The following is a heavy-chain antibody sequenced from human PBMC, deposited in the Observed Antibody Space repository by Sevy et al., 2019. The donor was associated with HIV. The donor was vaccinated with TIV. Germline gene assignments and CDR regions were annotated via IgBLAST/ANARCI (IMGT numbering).Heavy chain of an antibody. J-gene: IGHJ4*02. D-gene: IGHD6-13*01. CDR1: GGSFSGYY. V-gene: IGHV4-34*01. Sequence: SETLSLTCAVYGGSFSGYYWSWIRQPPGKGLEWIGEINHSGSTNYNPSLKSRVTISVDTSKNQFSLKLGSVTAADTAVYYCARKTDYSSSWYRPKPGYFDYWGQGTLVTVSS. CDR2: INHSGST. CDR3: ARKTDYSSSWYRPKPGYFDY.